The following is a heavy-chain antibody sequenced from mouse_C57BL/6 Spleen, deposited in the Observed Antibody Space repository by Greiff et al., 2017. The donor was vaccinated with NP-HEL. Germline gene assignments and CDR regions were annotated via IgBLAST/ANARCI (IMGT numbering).Heavy chain of an antibody. CDR1: GYTFTSYW. V-gene: IGHV1-53*01. CDR3: ARSRGYDDGFAY. J-gene: IGHJ3*01. Sequence: QVQLKQPGTELVKPGASVKLSCKASGYTFTSYWMHWVKQRPGQGLEWIGNINPSNGGTNYNEKFKSKATLTVDKSSSTAYMQLSSLTSEDSAVYYCARSRGYDDGFAYWGQGTLVTVSA. CDR2: INPSNGGT. D-gene: IGHD2-2*01.